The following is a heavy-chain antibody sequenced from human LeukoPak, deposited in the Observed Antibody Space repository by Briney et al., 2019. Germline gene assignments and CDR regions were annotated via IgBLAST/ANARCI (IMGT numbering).Heavy chain of an antibody. J-gene: IGHJ3*02. CDR3: ARGSNYGIVGAFDI. CDR2: ISAYNGNT. D-gene: IGHD3-16*01. V-gene: IGHV1-18*01. CDR1: GYTFTSYG. Sequence: VASVTVSCKASGYTFTSYGISWVRQAPGQGLEWMGWISAYNGNTNYAQKLQGRVTMTTDTSTSTAYMELRSLRSDDTAVYYCARGSNYGIVGAFDIWGQGTMVTVSS.